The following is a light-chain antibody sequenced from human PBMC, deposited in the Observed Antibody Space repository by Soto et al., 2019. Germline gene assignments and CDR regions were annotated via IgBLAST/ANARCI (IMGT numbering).Light chain of an antibody. CDR1: QNIRSY. CDR2: ATS. V-gene: IGKV1-39*01. CDR3: QQGYTTRWT. Sequence: DIQMTQSPTSLSASEGDRVTITCRASQNIRSYLNWYQQIPGKAPNLLIYATSILQTGVPSRFSGSGTGTDFTLTINGLQPEDFATYYCQQGYTTRWTFGQGTKVELK. J-gene: IGKJ1*01.